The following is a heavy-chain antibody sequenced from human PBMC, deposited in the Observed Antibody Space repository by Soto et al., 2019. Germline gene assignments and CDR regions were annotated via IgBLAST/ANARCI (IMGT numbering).Heavy chain of an antibody. D-gene: IGHD6-6*01. CDR2: ISYDGSNK. Sequence: GGSLRLSCAASGFTFSSYGMHWVRQAPGKGLEWVAVISYDGSNKYYADSVKGRFTISRDNSKNTLYLQMNSLRAEDTAVYYCAKDFYEYSSSSGEYGMDVWGQGTTVTVSS. V-gene: IGHV3-30*18. CDR3: AKDFYEYSSSSGEYGMDV. J-gene: IGHJ6*02. CDR1: GFTFSSYG.